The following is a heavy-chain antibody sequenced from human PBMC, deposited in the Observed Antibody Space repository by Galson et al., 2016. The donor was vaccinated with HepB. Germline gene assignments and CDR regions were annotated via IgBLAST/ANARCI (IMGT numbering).Heavy chain of an antibody. D-gene: IGHD5-18*01. CDR3: ARRDIPMANDY. V-gene: IGHV3-74*01. CDR2: INGDGSST. Sequence: SLRLSCAASGFSFSSYWMHWVRQAPGKGLVWVSRINGDGSSTSYADYVKGRFTISRDNAKNTLYLQMNRLRAEDTAVYFCARRDIPMANDYWGQGVLVTVSS. J-gene: IGHJ4*02. CDR1: GFSFSSYW.